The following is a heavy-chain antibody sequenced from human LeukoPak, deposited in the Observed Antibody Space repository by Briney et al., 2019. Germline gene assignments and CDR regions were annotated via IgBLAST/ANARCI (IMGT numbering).Heavy chain of an antibody. CDR3: AKGGYCSSTSCYNYNWFDP. Sequence: GGSLRLSCAASGFTFSSYAMSWVRQAPGKGLEWVPAISGSGGSTYYADSVKGRFTISRDNSKNTLYLQMNSLRAEDTAVYYCAKGGYCSSTSCYNYNWFDPWGQGTLVTVSS. CDR2: ISGSGGST. J-gene: IGHJ5*02. D-gene: IGHD2-2*02. CDR1: GFTFSSYA. V-gene: IGHV3-23*01.